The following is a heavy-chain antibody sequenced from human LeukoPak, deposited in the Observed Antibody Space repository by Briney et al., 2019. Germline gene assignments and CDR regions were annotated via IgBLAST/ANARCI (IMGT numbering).Heavy chain of an antibody. Sequence: SGTLSLTCAVSGDSISSSNWWSWVRQPPGKGLEWIGSIYYSGSTYYNPSLKSRVTISVDTSKNQFSLKLSSVTAADTAVYYCASRIAAEFDYWGQGTLVTVSS. CDR1: GDSISSSNW. D-gene: IGHD6-13*01. V-gene: IGHV4-4*02. J-gene: IGHJ4*02. CDR3: ASRIAAEFDY. CDR2: IYYSGST.